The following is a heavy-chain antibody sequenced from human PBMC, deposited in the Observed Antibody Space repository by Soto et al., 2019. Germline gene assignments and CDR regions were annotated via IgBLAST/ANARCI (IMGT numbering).Heavy chain of an antibody. CDR3: ARGPLGGGLGSVPQEAFDI. CDR1: GDSVSSNSAA. V-gene: IGHV6-1*01. J-gene: IGHJ3*02. CDR2: TYYRSKWYN. Sequence: KQSQTLSLTCAISGDSVSSNSAAWNWIRQSPSRGLEWLGRTYYRSKWYNDYAVSVKSRITINPDTSKNQFSLQLNSVTPEDTAVYYCARGPLGGGLGSVPQEAFDIWGQGTMVTVSS. D-gene: IGHD7-27*01.